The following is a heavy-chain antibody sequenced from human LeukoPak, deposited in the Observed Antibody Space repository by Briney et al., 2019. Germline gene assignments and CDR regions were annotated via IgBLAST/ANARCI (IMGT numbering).Heavy chain of an antibody. CDR1: GDSSSSSTYY. V-gene: IGHV4-39*07. Sequence: SETLSLTCSVSGDSSSSSTYYWGWIRQPPKKGLEWVGSFFYGGSTYYNPSLKSRVTISVDTSENQLSLKLSSVTAADTAVFYCARGKYIDSGSYNVFDYWGQGTLATVSS. CDR2: FFYGGST. J-gene: IGHJ4*02. CDR3: ARGKYIDSGSYNVFDY. D-gene: IGHD3-10*01.